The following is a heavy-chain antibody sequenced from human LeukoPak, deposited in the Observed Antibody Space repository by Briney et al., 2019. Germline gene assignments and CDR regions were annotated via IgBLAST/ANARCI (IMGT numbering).Heavy chain of an antibody. Sequence: ETLSLTCTVSGGSISSSSYYWGWIRQAPGKGLEYVSAITSDGGSTYYANSVKGRFTISRDNSKNTLYLQMGSLRAEDMAVYYCAKVGATVDSHWGQGTLVTVSS. CDR2: ITSDGGST. CDR1: GGSISSSS. CDR3: AKVGATVDSH. J-gene: IGHJ4*02. D-gene: IGHD1-26*01. V-gene: IGHV3-64*01.